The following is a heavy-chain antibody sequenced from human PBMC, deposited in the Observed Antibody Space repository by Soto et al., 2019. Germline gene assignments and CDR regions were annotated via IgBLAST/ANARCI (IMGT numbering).Heavy chain of an antibody. Sequence: ASVKVSCKASGYTFTSYDINWVRQATGQGLEWMGWMNPNSGNTGYAQKFQGRVTMTRNTSISTAYMELSSLRSEDTAVYYCARSSGYNLFVNYYYGMDVWGQGTTVTVSS. J-gene: IGHJ6*02. CDR1: GYTFTSYD. CDR3: ARSSGYNLFVNYYYGMDV. D-gene: IGHD5-12*01. V-gene: IGHV1-8*01. CDR2: MNPNSGNT.